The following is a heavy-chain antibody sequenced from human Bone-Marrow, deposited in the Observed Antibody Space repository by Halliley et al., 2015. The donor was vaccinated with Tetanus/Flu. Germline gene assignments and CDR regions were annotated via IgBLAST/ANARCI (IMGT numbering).Heavy chain of an antibody. CDR2: IYYSGST. J-gene: IGHJ4*02. D-gene: IGHD6-19*01. Sequence: TLSLTCTVSDGSISGGGFYWSWLRQPPGKGLEWIGYIYYSGSTYYNPSLKSRVTISVDTSKNQFSLRLNSVTAADTAVYYCAKDRGSGWSGIDYWGQGILVTVSS. CDR3: AKDRGSGWSGIDY. V-gene: IGHV4-30-4*01. CDR1: DGSISGGGFY.